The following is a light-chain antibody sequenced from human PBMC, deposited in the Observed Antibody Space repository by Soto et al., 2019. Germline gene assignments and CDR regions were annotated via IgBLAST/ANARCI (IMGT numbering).Light chain of an antibody. CDR2: DAS. CDR1: QSVSSY. Sequence: EIVSTQSPATLSLSPGERATHSCRASQSVSSYLAWYQQKPGQAPRLLIYDASNRATGIPARFSGSGSGTDFTLTISNLEPEDFAVYYCQQHISWPLTFGGGTKVDIK. CDR3: QQHISWPLT. V-gene: IGKV3-11*01. J-gene: IGKJ4*01.